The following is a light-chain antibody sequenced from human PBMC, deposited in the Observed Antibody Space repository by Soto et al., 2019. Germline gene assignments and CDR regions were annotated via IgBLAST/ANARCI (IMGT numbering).Light chain of an antibody. CDR1: QDSRKH. J-gene: IGKJ1*01. CDR2: SAS. V-gene: IGKV1-17*01. Sequence: DIEMTQSPSSLSASVGDRVTITCRASQDSRKHLAWYQQEPGKAPKRLIYSASNLQSGVPSRFSGSGCGTEFTLTVSSLQPEDFARYYCLQYKSYPWTFGQGTKVEVK. CDR3: LQYKSYPWT.